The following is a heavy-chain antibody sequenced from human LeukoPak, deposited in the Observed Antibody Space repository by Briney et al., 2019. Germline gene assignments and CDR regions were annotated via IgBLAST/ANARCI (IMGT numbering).Heavy chain of an antibody. J-gene: IGHJ5*02. CDR2: INHSGST. V-gene: IGHV4-39*07. CDR3: ARRPLLLRYFDWSYNWFDP. D-gene: IGHD3-9*01. CDR1: GGSISSGSYY. Sequence: SETLSLTCTVSGGSISSGSYYWSWIRQPPGKGLEWIGEINHSGSTNYNPSLKSRVTISVDTSKNQFSLKLSSVTAADTAVYYCARRPLLLRYFDWSYNWFDPWGQGTLVTVSS.